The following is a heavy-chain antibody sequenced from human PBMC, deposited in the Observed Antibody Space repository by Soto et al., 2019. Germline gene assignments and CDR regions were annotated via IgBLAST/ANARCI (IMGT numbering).Heavy chain of an antibody. CDR2: ISSSSSTI. D-gene: IGHD5-18*01. CDR3: ARGEDTAMVR. Sequence: EVQLVESGGGLVQPGGSLRLSCAASGFTFSSYSMNWVRQAPGKGLEWVSYISSSSSTIYYADSVKGRFTISRDNAKNSLYLQMNSLGAEDTAVYYCARGEDTAMVRWGQGTLVTVSS. CDR1: GFTFSSYS. V-gene: IGHV3-48*01. J-gene: IGHJ4*02.